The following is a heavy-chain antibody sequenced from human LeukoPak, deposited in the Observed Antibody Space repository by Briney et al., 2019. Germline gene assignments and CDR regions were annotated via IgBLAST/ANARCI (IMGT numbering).Heavy chain of an antibody. D-gene: IGHD3-10*01. V-gene: IGHV3-30*03. CDR2: ITYDGYYK. Sequence: RPGGSLRLSCAVSGVTFSIYEMNWVRQSPGKGLEWVALITYDGYYKYYSDSVKGRFTISSDTSKNTLYLQMNSLRAEDTAIYYCARDLSPVVRASPMGYWGQGTLVTVSS. CDR1: GVTFSIYE. J-gene: IGHJ4*02. CDR3: ARDLSPVVRASPMGY.